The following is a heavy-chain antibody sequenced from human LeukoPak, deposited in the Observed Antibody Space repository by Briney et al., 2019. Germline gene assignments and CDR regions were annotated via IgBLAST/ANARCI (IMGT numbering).Heavy chain of an antibody. J-gene: IGHJ4*02. CDR3: AKTSTDIVVVPAAHFDY. CDR2: IRGSGHST. Sequence: GGSLRLSCAASVFTFNDCGMTWVRQVSGKGLEWVSGIRGSGHSTYYADSVKGRFTISRDNSKNTLYLQMNSLRAEDTAVYYCAKTSTDIVVVPAAHFDYWGQGTLVTVSS. D-gene: IGHD2-2*01. V-gene: IGHV3-23*01. CDR1: VFTFNDCG.